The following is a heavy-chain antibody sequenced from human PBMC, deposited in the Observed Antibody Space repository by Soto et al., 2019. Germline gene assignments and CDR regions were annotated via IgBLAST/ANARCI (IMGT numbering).Heavy chain of an antibody. D-gene: IGHD3-3*01. Sequence: SVKVSCKASGGTFSSYAISWVRQAPGQGLEWMGGIIPIFDTANYAQKFQGRVTITADESTSTAYMELSSLRSEDTAVYYCARSPYDFWSGYSLPYYYGMDVWGQGTTVTVSS. CDR2: IIPIFDTA. CDR3: ARSPYDFWSGYSLPYYYGMDV. V-gene: IGHV1-69*13. J-gene: IGHJ6*02. CDR1: GGTFSSYA.